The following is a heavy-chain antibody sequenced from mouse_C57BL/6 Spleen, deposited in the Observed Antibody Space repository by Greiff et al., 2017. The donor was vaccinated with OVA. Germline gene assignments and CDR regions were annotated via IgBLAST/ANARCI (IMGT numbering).Heavy chain of an antibody. V-gene: IGHV1-5*01. CDR1: GYTFTSYW. Sequence: VQLQQSGTVLARPGASVKMSCKTSGYTFTSYWMHWVKQRPGQGLEWIGAIYPGNSDTSYNQKFKGKAKLTAVTSASTAYMGLSSMTNEDSAVYYCTKDSYYGYDGYFDVWGTGTTVTVSS. CDR2: IYPGNSDT. CDR3: TKDSYYGYDGYFDV. J-gene: IGHJ1*03. D-gene: IGHD2-2*01.